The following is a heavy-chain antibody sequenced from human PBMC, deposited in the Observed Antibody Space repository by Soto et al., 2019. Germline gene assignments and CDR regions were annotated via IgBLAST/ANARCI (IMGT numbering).Heavy chain of an antibody. J-gene: IGHJ4*02. CDR3: ARDKGDTVTSTYFDY. CDR1: GFTFSSYG. D-gene: IGHD4-17*01. Sequence: QVQLVKSGGGVVQPGRSLRLSCAASGFTFSSYGMHWVRQAPGKGLEWVAVIWYDGSNKYYADSVKGRFTISRDNSKNTLYLQMNSLRAEDTAVYYCARDKGDTVTSTYFDYWGQGTLVTVSS. CDR2: IWYDGSNK. V-gene: IGHV3-33*01.